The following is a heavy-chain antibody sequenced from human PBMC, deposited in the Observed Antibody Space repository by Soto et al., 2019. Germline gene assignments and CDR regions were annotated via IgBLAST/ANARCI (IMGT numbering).Heavy chain of an antibody. V-gene: IGHV4-34*01. CDR1: GGSFSGYY. D-gene: IGHD2-2*01. Sequence: QVQLQQWGAGLLKPSETLSLTCAVYGGSFSGYYWSWIRQPPGKGLEWIGEINHSGSTNYNPSLKSRVTISVDTSKTQFSRKLSSVTAADTAVYYCARGQIVVVPAAMAYYYYMDVWGKGTTVTVSS. J-gene: IGHJ6*03. CDR2: INHSGST. CDR3: ARGQIVVVPAAMAYYYYMDV.